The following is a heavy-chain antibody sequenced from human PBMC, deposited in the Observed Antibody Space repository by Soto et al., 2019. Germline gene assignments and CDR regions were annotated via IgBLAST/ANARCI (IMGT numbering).Heavy chain of an antibody. CDR1: GFTFSDYY. D-gene: IGHD3-3*01. Sequence: GGSLRLSCAASGFTFSDYYMSWIRQAPGKGLEWVSYISSSGSTIYYADSVKGRFTISRDNAKNSLYLQMNSLRAEDTAVYYCARATAQRITIYYFDYWGQGTLVTVSS. J-gene: IGHJ4*02. CDR2: ISSSGSTI. V-gene: IGHV3-11*01. CDR3: ARATAQRITIYYFDY.